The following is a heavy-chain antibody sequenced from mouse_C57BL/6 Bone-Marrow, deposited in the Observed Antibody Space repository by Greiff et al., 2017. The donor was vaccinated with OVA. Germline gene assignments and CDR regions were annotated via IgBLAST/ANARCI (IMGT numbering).Heavy chain of an antibody. V-gene: IGHV1-50*01. CDR1: GYTFTSYW. D-gene: IGHD1-1*01. CDR2: IDPSDSYT. CDR3: ASDPYADWYCEV. Sequence: QVQLQQPGAELVKPGASVKLSCKASGYTFTSYWMQWVKQRPGQGLEWIGEIDPSDSYTNYNQKFKGKATLTVDTSSSTAYMQLSSLTSEDSAVYYCASDPYADWYCEVCGTGTTVTVTA. J-gene: IGHJ1*03.